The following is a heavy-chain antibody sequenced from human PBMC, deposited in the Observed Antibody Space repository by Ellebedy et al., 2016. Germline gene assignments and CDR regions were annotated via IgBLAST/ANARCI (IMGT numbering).Heavy chain of an antibody. J-gene: IGHJ6*02. Sequence: GGSLRLSXAASGFTFSRFDIHWVRQAQGKGLGWVAAISNDGNDENYGASVKGRFSISRDNSKNRVYLQMSSLRVEDTAVYSCARVRSPDYSTNYDLDVWGQGTTVTVSS. D-gene: IGHD3-22*01. CDR3: ARVRSPDYSTNYDLDV. CDR2: ISNDGNDE. CDR1: GFTFSRFD. V-gene: IGHV3-30*03.